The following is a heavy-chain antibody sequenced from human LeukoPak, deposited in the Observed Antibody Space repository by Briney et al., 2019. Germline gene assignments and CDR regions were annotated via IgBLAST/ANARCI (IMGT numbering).Heavy chain of an antibody. Sequence: ASVKVSCKASVYTFTSYDINWVRQATGQGLEWMGWMNPNSGNTGYAQKFQGRVTMTRNTSISTAYMELSSLRSEDTAVYYCARAHAYSSGLVYFDYWGQGTLVTVSS. CDR3: ARAHAYSSGLVYFDY. CDR1: VYTFTSYD. CDR2: MNPNSGNT. D-gene: IGHD6-19*01. J-gene: IGHJ4*02. V-gene: IGHV1-8*01.